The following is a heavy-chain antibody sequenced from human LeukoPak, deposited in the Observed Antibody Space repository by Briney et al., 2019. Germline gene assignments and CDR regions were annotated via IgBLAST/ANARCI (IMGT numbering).Heavy chain of an antibody. D-gene: IGHD3-10*01. V-gene: IGHV4-59*12. CDR1: GGSISSYY. CDR2: IYYSGST. Sequence: SETLSLTCTVSGGSISSYYWSWIRQPPGKGLEWIGYIYYSGSTNYNPSLKSRVTISVDTSKNQLSLKLSSVTAADTAVYYCARLYYYGSGMFSAFDIWGQGTVVTVSS. CDR3: ARLYYYGSGMFSAFDI. J-gene: IGHJ3*02.